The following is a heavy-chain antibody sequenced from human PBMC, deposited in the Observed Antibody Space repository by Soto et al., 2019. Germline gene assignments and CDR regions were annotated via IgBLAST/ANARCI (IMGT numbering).Heavy chain of an antibody. D-gene: IGHD3-3*01. Sequence: QVQLVQSGAEVKKPGSSVKVSCKASGGTFSSYAISWVRQAPGQGLEWMGGNIPIFGTANYALKFQGKVTSTANESNSTAYLELSSLRSEDTAVYYCARERFLEWLLYRGGGMGVWGQGTTVTVSS. CDR2: NIPIFGTA. CDR1: GGTFSSYA. V-gene: IGHV1-69*12. CDR3: ARERFLEWLLYRGGGMGV. J-gene: IGHJ6*02.